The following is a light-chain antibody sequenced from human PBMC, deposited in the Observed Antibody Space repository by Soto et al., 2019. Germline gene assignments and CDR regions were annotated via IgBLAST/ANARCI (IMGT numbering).Light chain of an antibody. CDR1: SSNIGSNY. V-gene: IGLV1-44*01. Sequence: QSVLTQPPSASGTPGQRVTISCSGSSSNIGSNYVYWYHQLPGTAPKLVIYSNDERPSGVPDRFSGSKSGTSASLAISGLQSDDEANYYCAVWDDSLNGHWVFGGGTKLTVL. CDR3: AVWDDSLNGHWV. CDR2: SND. J-gene: IGLJ3*02.